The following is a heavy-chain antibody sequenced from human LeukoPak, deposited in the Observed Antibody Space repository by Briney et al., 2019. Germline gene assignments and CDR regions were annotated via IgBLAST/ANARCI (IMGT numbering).Heavy chain of an antibody. CDR3: ARDSGSYYFDY. V-gene: IGHV3-53*01. CDR2: IYSGGST. Sequence: GGSLRLSCAASGFTVSSNYMSWVRQAPGKGLEWVSVIYSGGSTYYADSVKGRFTISRDNSKNTLYLQMNSLRAEDTAVYYCARDSGSYYFDYWGQGTLVTVSS. D-gene: IGHD1-26*01. CDR1: GFTVSSNY. J-gene: IGHJ4*02.